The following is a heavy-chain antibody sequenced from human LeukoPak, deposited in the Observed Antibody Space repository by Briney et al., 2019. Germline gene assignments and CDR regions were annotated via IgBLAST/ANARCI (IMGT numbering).Heavy chain of an antibody. CDR3: ARDGVRDGLYFDC. CDR1: GFTFSCHW. Sequence: GGSLRLSCAASGFTFSCHWMSWVRQAPGKGLGWVANINQDGSDKYYVDSVKGRFTISRDNAKNSLYLQMNSLRAEDTAVYYCARDGVRDGLYFDCWGQGTLVTVSS. J-gene: IGHJ4*02. D-gene: IGHD5-24*01. CDR2: INQDGSDK. V-gene: IGHV3-7*01.